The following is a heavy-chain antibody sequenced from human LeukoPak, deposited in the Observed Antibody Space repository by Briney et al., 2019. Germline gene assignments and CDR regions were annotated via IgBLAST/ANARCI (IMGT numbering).Heavy chain of an antibody. J-gene: IGHJ4*02. CDR3: TVAGTHRPYYFDY. CDR2: INPTSGYT. Sequence: GGSLRLSCAASGFTFSDYYMSWIRQAPGKGLEWLSYINPTSGYTPYADSVRGRFTISRDNAKNSLYLQMNSLRAEDTAVYYCTVAGTHRPYYFDYWGQGTLVTVSS. D-gene: IGHD6-19*01. CDR1: GFTFSDYY. V-gene: IGHV3-11*03.